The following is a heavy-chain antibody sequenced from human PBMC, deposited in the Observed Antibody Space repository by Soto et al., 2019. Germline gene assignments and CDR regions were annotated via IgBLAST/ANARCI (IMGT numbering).Heavy chain of an antibody. CDR3: ARDLGYYYDSSGPGEY. D-gene: IGHD3-22*01. V-gene: IGHV3-74*01. CDR1: GFTFSSHW. Sequence: EVQLVESGGPLVQPGGSLRLSCAASGFTFSSHWMHWVRQAPGKGLVWVSRINSDGGDTTYADSVKGRFTISRDNAKNTLYLQMNSLRPEDTAVYYCARDLGYYYDSSGPGEYWGQGTLVTVSS. J-gene: IGHJ1*01. CDR2: INSDGGDT.